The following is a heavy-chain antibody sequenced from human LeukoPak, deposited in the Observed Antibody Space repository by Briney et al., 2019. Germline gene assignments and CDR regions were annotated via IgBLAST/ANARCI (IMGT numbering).Heavy chain of an antibody. CDR1: GFTFSSYT. D-gene: IGHD5-24*01. Sequence: PGRSLRLSRAASGFTFSSYTMHWVRQAPGKGLEWVAVMSYDGSDNYYADSVKGRFTISRDNSRTTVYLQMNSLRAEDTAVYYCARGSRWLQLGPFDYWGQGPLVTVSS. J-gene: IGHJ4*02. CDR2: MSYDGSDN. V-gene: IGHV3-30*01. CDR3: ARGSRWLQLGPFDY.